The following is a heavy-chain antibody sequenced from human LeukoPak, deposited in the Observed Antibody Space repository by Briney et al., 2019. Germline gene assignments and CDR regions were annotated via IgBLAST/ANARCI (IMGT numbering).Heavy chain of an antibody. CDR2: ISWNSGSI. J-gene: IGHJ4*02. D-gene: IGHD3-10*01. Sequence: GRSLRLSCAASGFTFSSYAMHWVRQAPGKGLEWVSGISWNSGSIGYADSVKGRFTISRDNAKNSLYLQMNSLRAEDTALYYCAKDIVPRYGSGSYFDYWGQGTLVTVSS. V-gene: IGHV3-9*01. CDR1: GFTFSSYA. CDR3: AKDIVPRYGSGSYFDY.